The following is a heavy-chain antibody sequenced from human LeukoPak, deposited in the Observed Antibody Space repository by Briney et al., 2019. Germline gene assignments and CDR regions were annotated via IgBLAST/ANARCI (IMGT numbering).Heavy chain of an antibody. Sequence: EASVNVSCKTSGYAFTGFYIHWVRQAPGQGLEWMGRMKPKNGGANYSQRFQGRVTMTRDTSMNTAYMGLSGLESDDTAIYYCARGGRDTSPYNWFDPWGQGTLVTVSS. J-gene: IGHJ5*02. CDR1: GYAFTGFY. V-gene: IGHV1-2*06. D-gene: IGHD2-2*01. CDR3: ARGGRDTSPYNWFDP. CDR2: MKPKNGGA.